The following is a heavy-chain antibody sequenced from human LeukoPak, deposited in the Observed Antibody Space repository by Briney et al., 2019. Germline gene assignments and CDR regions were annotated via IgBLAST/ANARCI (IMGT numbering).Heavy chain of an antibody. CDR2: IYYSGST. Sequence: SQTLSLTCTVSGGSISSGGYYWSWIRQHPGKGLEWIGYIYYSGSTYYNPSLKSRVTISVDTSKNQFSLKLSSVTAADTAVYYCARDARYNWNELRPDFDYWGQGTLVTVSS. CDR1: GGSISSGGYY. CDR3: ARDARYNWNELRPDFDY. V-gene: IGHV4-31*03. J-gene: IGHJ4*02. D-gene: IGHD1-20*01.